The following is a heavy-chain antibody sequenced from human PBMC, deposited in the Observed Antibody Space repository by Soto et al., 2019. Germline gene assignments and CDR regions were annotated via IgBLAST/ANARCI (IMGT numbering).Heavy chain of an antibody. CDR2: IDWNSGAL. D-gene: IGHD2-2*03. CDR1: GFTFDDYV. Sequence: EVQLVESGGGLVQPGRSLRLSCAASGFTFDDYVVHWVRQVPGKGMEWVSGIDWNSGALGYADSVTGRFIISRDSAKNSLFLQMNSLRAEDTALYYCAKDIGYCSSTRCDYGMDVWGQGTTVTVSS. V-gene: IGHV3-9*01. J-gene: IGHJ6*02. CDR3: AKDIGYCSSTRCDYGMDV.